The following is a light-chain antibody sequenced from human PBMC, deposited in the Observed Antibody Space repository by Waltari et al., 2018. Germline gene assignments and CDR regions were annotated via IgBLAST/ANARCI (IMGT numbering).Light chain of an antibody. V-gene: IGKV4-1*01. CDR3: LQYFDASRT. CDR2: WAS. Sequence: VMTQFPDSLAVSLGETATINCRSSHSLFYTSNNKDYLGWYQQKPGLPPKLLIYWASTRESGVPDRFSGSGSVTDFTLTISSLQAEDVAVYYCLQYFDASRTFGQGTKLEIK. CDR1: HSLFYTSNNKDY. J-gene: IGKJ2*01.